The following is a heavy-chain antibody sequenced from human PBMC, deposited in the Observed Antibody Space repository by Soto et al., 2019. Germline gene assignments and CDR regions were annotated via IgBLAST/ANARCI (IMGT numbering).Heavy chain of an antibody. V-gene: IGHV4-31*03. Sequence: SETLSLTCTVSGGSISSGGYYWSWIRQHPGKGLEWIGYIYYSGSTYYNPSLKSRVTISVDTSKNQFSLKLSSVTAADTAVYYCARGVGGYSYGHFDYWGQGTLVTAPQ. CDR2: IYYSGST. CDR1: GGSISSGGYY. J-gene: IGHJ4*02. CDR3: ARGVGGYSYGHFDY. D-gene: IGHD5-18*01.